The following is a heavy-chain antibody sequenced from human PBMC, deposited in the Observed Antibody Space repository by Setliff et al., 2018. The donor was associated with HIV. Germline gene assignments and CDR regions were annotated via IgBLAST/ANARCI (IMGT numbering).Heavy chain of an antibody. Sequence: SVKVSCKTSGGTFSIFSITWVRQAPGQGLEWMGGITPVFGPPNYAEKFQRRLTITADESTNTAYMELIGLKSEDTAVYYCARDPTGGAARFDYWGQGTLGTVSS. CDR1: GGTFSIFS. CDR2: ITPVFGPP. J-gene: IGHJ4*02. D-gene: IGHD6-6*01. V-gene: IGHV1-69*13. CDR3: ARDPTGGAARFDY.